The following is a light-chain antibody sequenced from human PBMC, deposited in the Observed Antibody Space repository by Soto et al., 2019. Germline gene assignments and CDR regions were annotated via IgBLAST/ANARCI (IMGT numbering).Light chain of an antibody. V-gene: IGKV3-20*01. CDR2: GAS. Sequence: EIVLTQSPGSLSLSPGERATLSCRASQSVSNNYLAWYQQKPGQAPRLLIYGASSRATGIPDRFSGSGSGTDFTLTISRLEPEDFAVYYCQQYGSSPGLFTFGPGTKVDIK. CDR1: QSVSNNY. J-gene: IGKJ3*01. CDR3: QQYGSSPGLFT.